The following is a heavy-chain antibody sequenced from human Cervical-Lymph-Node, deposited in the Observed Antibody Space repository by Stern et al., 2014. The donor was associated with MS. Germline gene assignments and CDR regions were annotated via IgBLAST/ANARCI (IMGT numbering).Heavy chain of an antibody. CDR2: IIPMIGLA. D-gene: IGHD2-15*01. CDR1: GGTFSSSYA. J-gene: IGHJ5*02. Sequence: QVQLVQSGAEVKQPGSSVNVSCKASGGTFSSSYAVSWVRQAPGQGLEWMGRIIPMIGLANYAQKFQTRLTITADKSSSTVYMRLSSLTSEDTALYYCARGIVTNRPAATLHNLFDPWGQGTLVTVSS. CDR3: ARGIVTNRPAATLHNLFDP. V-gene: IGHV1-69*09.